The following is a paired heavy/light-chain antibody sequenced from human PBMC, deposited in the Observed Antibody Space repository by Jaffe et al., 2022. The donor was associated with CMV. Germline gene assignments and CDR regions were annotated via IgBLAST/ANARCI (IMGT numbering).Heavy chain of an antibody. V-gene: IGHV3-49*04. J-gene: IGHJ4*02. CDR3: ARPPSGWFGELLGS. CDR1: GFTFGDYA. Sequence: EEQLVESGGGLVQPGRSLRLSCTPSGFTFGDYAMTWVRQAPGKGLEWLGFIRSEAYGATTQYAASVQGRFTISRDDSKSIVYLQMSSLKIEDTAVYYCARPPSGWFGELLGSWGQGTLVTVSS. CDR2: IRSEAYGATT. D-gene: IGHD3-10*01.
Light chain of an antibody. Sequence: DIVMTQSPDSLSVSLGERATVSCKSSRSILYTSSNKNYLAWYQQKPGQPPKLLIYWASTRESGVPDRFRGSGSGTDFSLTISSLQAEDVATYYCQQYFSTPYSFGQGTKLEIK. CDR1: RSILYTSSNKNY. CDR3: QQYFSTPYS. CDR2: WAS. J-gene: IGKJ2*01. V-gene: IGKV4-1*01.